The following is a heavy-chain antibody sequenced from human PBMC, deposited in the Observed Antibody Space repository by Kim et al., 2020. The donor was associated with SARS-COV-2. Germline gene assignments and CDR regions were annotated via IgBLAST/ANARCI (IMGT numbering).Heavy chain of an antibody. Sequence: EDGSRYYAGSVKGRFTTSRDNAKSMVYLQMNSLRVDDTAIYYCTSIFEYWGQGALVTVSS. J-gene: IGHJ4*02. CDR2: EDGSR. D-gene: IGHD3-3*02. CDR3: TSIFEY. V-gene: IGHV3-74*01.